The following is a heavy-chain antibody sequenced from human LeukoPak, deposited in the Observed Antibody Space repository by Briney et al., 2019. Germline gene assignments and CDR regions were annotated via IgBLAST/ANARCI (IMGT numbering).Heavy chain of an antibody. V-gene: IGHV3-48*03. Sequence: GGSLTLSCAASGFTFSSYEMNCFRQAPGKGLEWGSYISSSSSTIYYADSVKGRFTISRENAKNSLYMQMNSLRAEETAVYYCARNSLPYTYGGVRYATPAVYFDYWGQGTLVTVSS. J-gene: IGHJ4*02. CDR1: GFTFSSYE. D-gene: IGHD5-18*01. CDR2: ISSSSSTI. CDR3: ARNSLPYTYGGVRYATPAVYFDY.